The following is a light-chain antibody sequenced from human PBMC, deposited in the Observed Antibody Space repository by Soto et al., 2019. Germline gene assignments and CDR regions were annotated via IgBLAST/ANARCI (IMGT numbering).Light chain of an antibody. V-gene: IGLV1-40*01. CDR2: GNS. CDR3: PSYDSSLSGYV. CDR1: SSNIGAGYD. J-gene: IGLJ1*01. Sequence: QSVLTQPPSVSGASGQRVTISCTGSSSNIGAGYDVHWYQQLPGTAPKLLIYGNSNRPSRVPDRFSGSQSGTSASLAITGLQAEDEADYYCPSYDSSLSGYVFGTGTKVTVL.